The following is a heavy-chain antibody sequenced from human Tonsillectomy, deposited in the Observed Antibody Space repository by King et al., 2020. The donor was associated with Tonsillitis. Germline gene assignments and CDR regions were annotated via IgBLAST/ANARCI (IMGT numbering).Heavy chain of an antibody. Sequence: DVQLVESGGGLAQPGGSLRLSCAGSGFTFSSYWLSWVRQAPGKGLEWVANINHDGSEKYYVDCVKGRFTISRDNAKNSLYRQMTSLRAEDTAVYYCARAKDCFRIWGQGTMVTVSS. CDR1: GFTFSSYW. V-gene: IGHV3-7*03. D-gene: IGHD2-21*02. J-gene: IGHJ3*02. CDR2: INHDGSEK. CDR3: ARAKDCFRI.